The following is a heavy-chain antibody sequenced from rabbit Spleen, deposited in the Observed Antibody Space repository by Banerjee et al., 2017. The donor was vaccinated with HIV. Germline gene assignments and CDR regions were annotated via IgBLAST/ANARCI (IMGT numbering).Heavy chain of an antibody. CDR2: IYTGSSGST. D-gene: IGHD8-1*01. J-gene: IGHJ4*01. V-gene: IGHV1S45*01. CDR1: GIDFSSYYY. Sequence: QQQLEESGGGLVKPGGTLTLTCKASGIDFSSYYYMCWVRQAPGKGLEWIACIYTGSSGSTYSASWAKGRFTISKTSSTTVTLQMTSLTAADTAPYFCARDAVRSRNLWGPGTLVTVS. CDR3: ARDAVRSRNL.